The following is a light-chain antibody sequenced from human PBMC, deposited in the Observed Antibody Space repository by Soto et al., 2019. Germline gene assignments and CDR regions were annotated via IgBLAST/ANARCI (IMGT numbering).Light chain of an antibody. V-gene: IGKV3-11*01. Sequence: EIVLTQSPATLSLSPRERATLSCRASQSVSSYLAWYQQKPGQAPRLLIYDASNRATGIPARFSGSGSGTDFTLTISSLQPEDFATYYCQQFNNYPPITFGQGTRLEIK. CDR2: DAS. CDR1: QSVSSY. CDR3: QQFNNYPPIT. J-gene: IGKJ5*01.